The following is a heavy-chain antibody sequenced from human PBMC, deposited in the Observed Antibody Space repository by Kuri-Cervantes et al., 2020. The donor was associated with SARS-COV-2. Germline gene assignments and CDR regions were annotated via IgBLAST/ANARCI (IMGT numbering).Heavy chain of an antibody. Sequence: ESLKISCAVYGGSFSGYYWSWIRQPPGKGLEWIGEINHSGSTNYNPSLKSRVTISVDTSKNQFSLKLSSVTAADTAVYYCARGRIAAAGKTFDYWGQGTLVT. D-gene: IGHD6-13*01. CDR3: ARGRIAAAGKTFDY. J-gene: IGHJ4*02. CDR2: INHSGST. CDR1: GGSFSGYY. V-gene: IGHV4-34*01.